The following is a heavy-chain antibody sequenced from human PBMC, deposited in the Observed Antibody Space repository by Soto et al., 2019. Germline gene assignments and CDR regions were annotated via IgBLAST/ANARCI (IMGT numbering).Heavy chain of an antibody. CDR1: GFSLSTSGVG. J-gene: IGHJ4*02. Sequence: QITLKESGPPLVKPTQTLTLTCTFSGFSLSTSGVGVGWIRQPPGKALEWLALIYWDDDKRYSPSLKSRLTITKDTSKNQVVLTMTNMDPVDTATYYCARDYYDSSGYYLKSYYFDYWGQGTLVTVSS. V-gene: IGHV2-5*02. CDR3: ARDYYDSSGYYLKSYYFDY. D-gene: IGHD3-22*01. CDR2: IYWDDDK.